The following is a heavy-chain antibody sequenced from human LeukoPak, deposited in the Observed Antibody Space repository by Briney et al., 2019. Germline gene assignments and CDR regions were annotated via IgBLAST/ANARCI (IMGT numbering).Heavy chain of an antibody. D-gene: IGHD3-10*01. CDR2: ITSSSTTI. CDR3: ARHAMVRAKVYFDY. V-gene: IGHV3-48*04. Sequence: PGGSLRLSCAASGFTFSSYSMNWVRQAPGKGLEWVSYITSSSTTIYYADSVKGRFTISRDNAKNSLYLQMNSLRAEDTAVYYCARHAMVRAKVYFDYWGQGTLVTVSS. CDR1: GFTFSSYS. J-gene: IGHJ4*02.